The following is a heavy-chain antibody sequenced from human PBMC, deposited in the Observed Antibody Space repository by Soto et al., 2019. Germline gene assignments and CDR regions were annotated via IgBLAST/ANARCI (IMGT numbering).Heavy chain of an antibody. CDR2: ISAYNGNT. V-gene: IGHV1-18*04. D-gene: IGHD3-22*01. J-gene: IGHJ4*02. CDR3: ARDWATITYDSSGYYPD. Sequence: ASVKVSCKASGYTFTSYGISWVRQAPGQGLEWMGWISAYNGNTNYAQKLQGRVTMTPDTSTSTAYMELRSLRSDDTAVDYCARDWATITYDSSGYYPDWGQGTLVTVSS. CDR1: GYTFTSYG.